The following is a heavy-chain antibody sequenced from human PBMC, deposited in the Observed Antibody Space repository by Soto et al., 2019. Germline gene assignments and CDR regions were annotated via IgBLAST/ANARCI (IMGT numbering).Heavy chain of an antibody. Sequence: GGSLRLSCAASGFTFSRYSMNWVRQAPGEGLEWVSYISDGSVTINYADSVKGRFTISRDNAKNSLYLQMNSLRDEDTAVYYCARALPTYGRGSYHLSDFWGQGTLVTVSS. CDR3: ARALPTYGRGSYHLSDF. J-gene: IGHJ4*02. CDR1: GFTFSRYS. CDR2: ISDGSVTI. D-gene: IGHD3-16*02. V-gene: IGHV3-48*02.